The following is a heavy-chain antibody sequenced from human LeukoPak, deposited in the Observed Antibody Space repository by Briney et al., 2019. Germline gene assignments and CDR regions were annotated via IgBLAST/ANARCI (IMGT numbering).Heavy chain of an antibody. V-gene: IGHV1-18*01. J-gene: IGHJ4*02. CDR1: GYTFSSYG. CDR2: ISAYNGNR. Sequence: ASVTVSCKASGYTFSSYGISWVRQVPGQGLEWMGWISAYNGNRNYAQNLQGRVTMTTDTSTSTAYMELRTLRSDDTAVYYCARDESRGPYYFDNWGQGTLVTVSS. CDR3: ARDESRGPYYFDN.